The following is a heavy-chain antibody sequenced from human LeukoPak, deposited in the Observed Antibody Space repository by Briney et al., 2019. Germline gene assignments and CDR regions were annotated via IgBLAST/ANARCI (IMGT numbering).Heavy chain of an antibody. CDR1: GFTFSSSG. J-gene: IGHJ4*02. D-gene: IGHD6-19*01. Sequence: GGSLRLPCTASGFTFSSSGMHWVRQAPGKGLEWVAVIWSDGSNKYYADSVKGRFTISGDNSKNTLYLEMTSLRAEDTALYYCARSRWLVDSWGQGTLVTVSS. CDR3: ARSRWLVDS. V-gene: IGHV3-33*01. CDR2: IWSDGSNK.